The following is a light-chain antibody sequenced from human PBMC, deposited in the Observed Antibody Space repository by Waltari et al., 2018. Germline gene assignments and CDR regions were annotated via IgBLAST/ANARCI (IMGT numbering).Light chain of an antibody. CDR2: DLS. CDR3: SSYTTRGTWV. Sequence: QSALTQPASVSGSPGQSIPFSCTGAFSDVGAYDFVSWYQQPPGRAPKLLIYDLSHRPSGVSDRLSGSKSGNTASLTISGLQPEDEADYYCSSYTTRGTWVFGGGTKLTVL. V-gene: IGLV2-14*03. CDR1: FSDVGAYDF. J-gene: IGLJ3*02.